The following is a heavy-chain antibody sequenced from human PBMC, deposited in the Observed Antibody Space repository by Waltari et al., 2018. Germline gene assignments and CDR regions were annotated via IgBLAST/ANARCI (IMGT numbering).Heavy chain of an antibody. V-gene: IGHV4-34*02. J-gene: IGHJ1*01. CDR2: NSLKDVT. CDR1: GASLSDYF. D-gene: IGHD6-19*01. CDR3: ARGPRDKWLGRYSGEYFHH. Sequence: QVQLQQWGATLLKPSETLSLTCDVYGASLSDYFWTWIRQSPGKGLEWIGENSLKDVTYYNPSLESRVSVHLDTSKNQFDLRLESVTAADTAIYYCARGPRDKWLGRYSGEYFHHWGPGTLVSVSA.